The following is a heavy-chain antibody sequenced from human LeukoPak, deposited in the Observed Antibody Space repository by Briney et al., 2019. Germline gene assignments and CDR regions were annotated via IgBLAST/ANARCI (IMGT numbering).Heavy chain of an antibody. J-gene: IGHJ4*02. D-gene: IGHD3-22*01. CDR3: ARPPRGYWPYYFDS. CDR1: GYTFTSYG. CDR2: ISAYNGNT. V-gene: IGHV1-18*01. Sequence: GASVKVSCKASGYTFTSYGISWVRQAPGQGLEWMGWISAYNGNTNYAQKLQGRVTMTTDTSTSTAYMELRSLRSDDTAVYYCARPPRGYWPYYFDSWGQGTLVTVSS.